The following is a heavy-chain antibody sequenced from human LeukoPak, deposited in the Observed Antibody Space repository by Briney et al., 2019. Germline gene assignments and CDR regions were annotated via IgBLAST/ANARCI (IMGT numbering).Heavy chain of an antibody. V-gene: IGHV3-66*01. CDR3: ARDLRGGTATDY. CDR2: IYSGGST. J-gene: IGHJ4*02. Sequence: GSLRLSCAASGFTVSSNYMSWVRQAPGKGLEWVSVIYSGGSTYYADSVKGRFTISRDNAKNSLYLQMNSLRAEDTAVYYCARDLRGGTATDYWGQGTLVTVSS. D-gene: IGHD6-13*01. CDR1: GFTVSSNY.